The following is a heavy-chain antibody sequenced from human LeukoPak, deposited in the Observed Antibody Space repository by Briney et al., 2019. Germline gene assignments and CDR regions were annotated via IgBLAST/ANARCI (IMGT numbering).Heavy chain of an antibody. V-gene: IGHV4-59*08. CDR2: IYYSGST. CDR3: ARQLYYDFWSGHYYMDV. Sequence: PSETLSLTCTVSGGSISNYYWSWIRQPPGKGLECIGYIYYSGSTNYNPSLKSRVTISVNTSKNQFSLKLSSVTAADTAVYYCARQLYYDFWSGHYYMDVWGKGTTVTVSS. J-gene: IGHJ6*03. D-gene: IGHD3-3*01. CDR1: GGSISNYY.